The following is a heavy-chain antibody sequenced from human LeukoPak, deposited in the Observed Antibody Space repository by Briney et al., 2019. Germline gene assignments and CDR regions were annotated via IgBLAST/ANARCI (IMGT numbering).Heavy chain of an antibody. CDR1: GYTLTELF. V-gene: IGHV1-24*01. D-gene: IGHD1-26*01. J-gene: IGHJ4*02. CDR3: VGVGATRFDY. Sequence: GGSVKVSCKVSGYTLTELFMHWVRQAPGKGLEWMGGFDPEDGETIYAQKFQGRVTMTEDTSTDTAYMELSSLRSEDTAVYYCVGVGATRFDYWGQGTLVTVSS. CDR2: FDPEDGET.